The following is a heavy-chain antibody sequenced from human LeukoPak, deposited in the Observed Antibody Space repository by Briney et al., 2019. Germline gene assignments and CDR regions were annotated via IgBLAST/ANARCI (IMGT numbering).Heavy chain of an antibody. CDR3: ASGSAGGRPFYFIS. J-gene: IGHJ4*02. CDR1: GLTFSNKA. Sequence: GGSLRLSCAASGLTFSNKAMSWVRQAPGKGLEWISAVDSIGVYTWYADSVRGRFTISRDNSVKRLYLRMNRVSAADTAMYYCASGSAGGRPFYFISWGERSLVSVSS. D-gene: IGHD2-15*01. V-gene: IGHV3-23*01. CDR2: VDSIGVYT.